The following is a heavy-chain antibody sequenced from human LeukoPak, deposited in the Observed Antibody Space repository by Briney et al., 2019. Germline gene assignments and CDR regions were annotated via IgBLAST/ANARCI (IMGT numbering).Heavy chain of an antibody. V-gene: IGHV3-74*01. D-gene: IGHD1-26*01. J-gene: IGHJ4*02. Sequence: HPGGSLRLSCAASGFTFNRHLMHWVRRAPGKGQVWVSRIESDGSSTFYADSVKGRFTISRDNAKNTLYLQMNSLRVEDTAVYYCARDHRDEGATVDHWGQGTLVTVSS. CDR1: GFTFNRHL. CDR2: IESDGSST. CDR3: ARDHRDEGATVDH.